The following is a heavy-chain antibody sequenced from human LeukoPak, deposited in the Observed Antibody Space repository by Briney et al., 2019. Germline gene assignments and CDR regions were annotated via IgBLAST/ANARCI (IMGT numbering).Heavy chain of an antibody. Sequence: GASVKVSCKASGYTFTGYYMHWVRQAPGQGLEWMGWINPNSGGTNYVQKFQGRVTMTRDTSISTAYMELSRLRSDDTAVYYCASIAVAGTTSPNWFDPWGQGTLVTVSS. CDR3: ASIAVAGTTSPNWFDP. V-gene: IGHV1-2*02. CDR2: INPNSGGT. J-gene: IGHJ5*02. D-gene: IGHD6-19*01. CDR1: GYTFTGYY.